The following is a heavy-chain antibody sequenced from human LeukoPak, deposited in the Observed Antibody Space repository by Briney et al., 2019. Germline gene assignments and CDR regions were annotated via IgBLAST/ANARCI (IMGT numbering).Heavy chain of an antibody. V-gene: IGHV4-34*01. CDR2: INHSGST. CDR3: ARTGYCDSSGYYGYFDY. J-gene: IGHJ4*02. D-gene: IGHD3-22*01. Sequence: SETLSLTCAVYGGSFSGYYWTWIRQPPGKGLEWIGEINHSGSTNYNPSLKSRVTLSVDTSKNQFSLKLSSVTAADTAVYYCARTGYCDSSGYYGYFDYWGQGTLVTVSS. CDR1: GGSFSGYY.